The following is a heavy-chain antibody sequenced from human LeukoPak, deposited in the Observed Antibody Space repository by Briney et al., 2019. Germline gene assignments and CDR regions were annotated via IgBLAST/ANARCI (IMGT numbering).Heavy chain of an antibody. D-gene: IGHD3-22*01. CDR2: INPNSGGT. J-gene: IGHJ4*02. V-gene: IGHV1-2*02. CDR3: ARSSGHYYEVDY. Sequence: GASVKVSCKASGYTFTSYYMHWVRQAPGQGLEWMGWINPNSGGTNYAQKFQGRVTMTRDTSISTAYMELSRLRSDDTAVYYCARSSGHYYEVDYWGQGTLVTVSS. CDR1: GYTFTSYY.